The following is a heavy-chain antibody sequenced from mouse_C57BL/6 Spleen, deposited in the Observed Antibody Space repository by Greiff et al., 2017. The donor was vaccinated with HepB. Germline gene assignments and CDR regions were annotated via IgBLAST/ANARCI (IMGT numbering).Heavy chain of an antibody. J-gene: IGHJ4*01. CDR1: GYTFTNYW. CDR2: IYPGGGYT. CDR3: PRRAAQAKYYAMDY. D-gene: IGHD3-2*02. V-gene: IGHV1-63*01. Sequence: VQLQQSGAELVRPGTSVKMSCKASGYTFTNYWIGWAKQRPGHGLEWIGDIYPGGGYTNYNEKFKGKATLTADKSSSTAYKQFSSLTSEDSAIYYWPRRAAQAKYYAMDYWGQGTSVTVSS.